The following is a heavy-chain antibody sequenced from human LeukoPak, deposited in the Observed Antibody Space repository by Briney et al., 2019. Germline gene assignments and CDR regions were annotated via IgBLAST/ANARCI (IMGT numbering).Heavy chain of an antibody. Sequence: PGGALRLSCAASGFTFSSYAMSWVRQAPGKGLEWVSAIRDSGSSTHYADSVKGRFTTSRDNSKNTLYLQMNTLRAEDTAVYYCARDLSHFDSWGQGTLVTVSS. V-gene: IGHV3-23*01. CDR2: IRDSGSST. J-gene: IGHJ4*02. CDR3: ARDLSHFDS. CDR1: GFTFSSYA.